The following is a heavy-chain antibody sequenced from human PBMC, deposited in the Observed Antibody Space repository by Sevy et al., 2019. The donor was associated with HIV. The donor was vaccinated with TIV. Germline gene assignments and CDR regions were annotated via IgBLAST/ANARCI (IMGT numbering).Heavy chain of an antibody. V-gene: IGHV3-23*01. CDR3: AKDFLSPNYYGTQFDF. CDR1: GFTLNSYA. Sequence: GESLKISCATSGFTLNSYAMSWVRQAPGKGLEWVSTISTGGGFTYYADSVKGRFSIFRDNFNNTLFLQMNSLRADDTAMYYCAKDFLSPNYYGTQFDFWGQGTVVTVSS. CDR2: ISTGGGFT. D-gene: IGHD3-10*01. J-gene: IGHJ4*02.